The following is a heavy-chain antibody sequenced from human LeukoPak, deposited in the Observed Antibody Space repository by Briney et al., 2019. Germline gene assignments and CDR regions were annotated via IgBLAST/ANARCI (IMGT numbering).Heavy chain of an antibody. CDR1: DYTFTSYG. J-gene: IGHJ6*02. Sequence: ASEKVSCKASDYTFTSYGISWVRQAPGQGLEWMGWISSYNGNTNYAQKLQGRVTMTTDTSTSTAYMELRSLRSDDTAVYYCAREYCSSTSCYLDGMDVWGQGTTVTVSS. CDR2: ISSYNGNT. CDR3: AREYCSSTSCYLDGMDV. D-gene: IGHD2-2*01. V-gene: IGHV1-18*01.